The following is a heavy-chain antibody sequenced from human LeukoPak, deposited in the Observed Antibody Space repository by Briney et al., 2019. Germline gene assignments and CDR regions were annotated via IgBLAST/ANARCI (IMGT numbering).Heavy chain of an antibody. J-gene: IGHJ6*03. D-gene: IGHD2-2*01. CDR2: ISWNSGSI. V-gene: IGHV3-9*03. Sequence: GGSLRLSCAASGFTFDDYAMHWVRQAPGKGLEWVSGISWNSGSIGYADSVKGRFTISRDNAKNSLYLQMNSLRAEDMAMYYCAKDIFSSLVPAAPLGWYYYYMDVWGKGTTVTVSS. CDR1: GFTFDDYA. CDR3: AKDIFSSLVPAAPLGWYYYYMDV.